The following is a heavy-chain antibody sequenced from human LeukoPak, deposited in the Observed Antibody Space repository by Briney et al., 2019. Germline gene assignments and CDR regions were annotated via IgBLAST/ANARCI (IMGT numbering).Heavy chain of an antibody. V-gene: IGHV4-61*02. Sequence: PSETLSLTCTVSGGSISSGSYYWSWIRQPAGKGLEWIGRIYTSGSTNYNPSLKSRVTISVDTSKNQFSLKLSSVTAADTAVYYCARAVNSYGNAGFDYWGQGILVTVSS. CDR1: GGSISSGSYY. CDR2: IYTSGST. D-gene: IGHD5-18*01. CDR3: ARAVNSYGNAGFDY. J-gene: IGHJ4*02.